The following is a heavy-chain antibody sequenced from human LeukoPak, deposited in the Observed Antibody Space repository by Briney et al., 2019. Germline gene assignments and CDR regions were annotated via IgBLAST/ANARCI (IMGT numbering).Heavy chain of an antibody. D-gene: IGHD3-16*01. CDR2: ISYLSSHV. CDR3: GRAFPPLRTSSAGDL. V-gene: IGHV3-21*01. Sequence: GGSLRLSCSASGFTFSDYDMNWVRQAPGKGLEWVSSISYLSSHVYYGDSVKGRFSISRDNAKNTLYLQMNSLGAEDTAIYYCGRAFPPLRTSSAGDLWGQGILVTVSS. CDR1: GFTFSDYD. J-gene: IGHJ4*02.